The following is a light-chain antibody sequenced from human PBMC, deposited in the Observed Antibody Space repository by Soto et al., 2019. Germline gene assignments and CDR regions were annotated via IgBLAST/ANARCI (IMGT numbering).Light chain of an antibody. J-gene: IGKJ5*01. CDR1: ETISRS. Sequence: DIQMTQSPSSLSASVGDRVTITCRASETISRSLNWFQQKPGKAPKLLIYAASILQNEVPSRFSGSGSGTDFTLSITSLQFEDFATYYCQQTHSVPLTFSQGSRLEIK. CDR3: QQTHSVPLT. V-gene: IGKV1-39*01. CDR2: AAS.